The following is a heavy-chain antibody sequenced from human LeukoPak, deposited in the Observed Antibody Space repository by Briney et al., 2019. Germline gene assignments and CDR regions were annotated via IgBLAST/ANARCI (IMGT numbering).Heavy chain of an antibody. V-gene: IGHV3-66*01. J-gene: IGHJ4*02. Sequence: PGGSLRLSCAASGFTFSSYAMSWVRQAPGKGLEWVSVIYAGGNTYYADSVKGRFTISRDNSKNTLYLQMNSLRVEDTALYYCATTISGVGAPVVYGFDNWGQGTLVTVSS. CDR2: IYAGGNT. CDR1: GFTFSSYA. D-gene: IGHD1-26*01. CDR3: ATTISGVGAPVVYGFDN.